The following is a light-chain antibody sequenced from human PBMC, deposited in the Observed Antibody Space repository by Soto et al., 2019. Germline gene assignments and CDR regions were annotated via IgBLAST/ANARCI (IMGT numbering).Light chain of an antibody. CDR2: GTS. CDR3: KQWSSWT. Sequence: DIVLTQSPGTLSVSPGERATLSCRASQTISSNNLAWYQQKPGQAPSLLIYGTSSRATGIPDRFSGSRSRINFTITIIRLEPEDSAINYSKQWSSWTFGQGTNVDIK. J-gene: IGKJ1*01. V-gene: IGKV3-20*01. CDR1: QTISSNN.